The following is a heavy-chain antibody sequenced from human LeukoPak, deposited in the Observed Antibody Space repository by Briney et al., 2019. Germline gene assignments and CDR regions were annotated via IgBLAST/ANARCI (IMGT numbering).Heavy chain of an antibody. D-gene: IGHD4-17*01. V-gene: IGHV3-48*02. J-gene: IGHJ3*02. CDR2: ISSSSSTI. CDR3: ASIEHYGDYGGSDAFDI. CDR1: GFTFSSYS. Sequence: GGSLRLSCAASGFTFSSYSMNWVRQAPGKGLEWVSYISSSSSTIYYADSVKGRFTISRDNAKNSLYLQMNSLRDEDTAVYYCASIEHYGDYGGSDAFDIWGQGTMVTVSS.